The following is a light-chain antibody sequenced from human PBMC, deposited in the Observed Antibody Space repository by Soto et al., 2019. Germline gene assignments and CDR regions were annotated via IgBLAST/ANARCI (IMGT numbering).Light chain of an antibody. Sequence: DIQMTQSPSTLSGSVGDRVTITCRARQTNSSWLAWYQQKPGKAPKLLIYKASTLKSGVPSRFSGSGSGTEFALTISSLQPDDFAIYYCQHYNSYSEAFGQGTKVELK. J-gene: IGKJ1*01. V-gene: IGKV1-5*03. CDR2: KAS. CDR1: QTNSSW. CDR3: QHYNSYSEA.